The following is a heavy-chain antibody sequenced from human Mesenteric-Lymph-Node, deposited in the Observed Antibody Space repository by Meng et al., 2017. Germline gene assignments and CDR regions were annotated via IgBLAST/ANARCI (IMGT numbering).Heavy chain of an antibody. CDR3: AKVASPYDSSGYYYDYFDY. Sequence: GESLKISCAASGFTFSSYAMSWVRQAPGKGLEWVSAISGSGGSTYYADSVKGRFTISRDSSKNTLYLQMNSLRAEDTAVYYCAKVASPYDSSGYYYDYFDYWGQGTLVTVSS. J-gene: IGHJ4*02. V-gene: IGHV3-23*01. CDR2: ISGSGGST. D-gene: IGHD3-22*01. CDR1: GFTFSSYA.